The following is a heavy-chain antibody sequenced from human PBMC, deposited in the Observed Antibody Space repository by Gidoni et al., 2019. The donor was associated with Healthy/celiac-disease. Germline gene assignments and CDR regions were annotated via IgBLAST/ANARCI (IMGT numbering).Heavy chain of an antibody. J-gene: IGHJ6*02. D-gene: IGHD2-15*01. CDR3: ARDPVVGDCSGGSCYSYYYYGMDV. CDR2: ISSSSSYI. Sequence: EVQLVESGGVLVNPGGSLRLSCAASGFTFSSYSMNSVRQAPGKGLEWVSSISSSSSYISDADSVKGRFTIYRDNAKNSLYLKMNSLRDEDTAVYYCARDPVVGDCSGGSCYSYYYYGMDVWGQGTTVTVSS. V-gene: IGHV3-21*01. CDR1: GFTFSSYS.